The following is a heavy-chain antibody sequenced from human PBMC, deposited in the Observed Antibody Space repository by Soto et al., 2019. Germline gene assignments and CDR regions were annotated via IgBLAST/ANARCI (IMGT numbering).Heavy chain of an antibody. CDR2: ISYDGSNK. J-gene: IGHJ6*02. V-gene: IGHV3-30*18. Sequence: GGSLRLSCAASGFTFSSYAMSWVRQAPGKGLEWVAVISYDGSNKYYADSVKGRFTISRDNSKNTLYLQMNSLRAEDTAVYYCAKGSEVVTYYYYGMDVWGQGTTVTVSS. CDR1: GFTFSSYA. CDR3: AKGSEVVTYYYYGMDV. D-gene: IGHD2-21*02.